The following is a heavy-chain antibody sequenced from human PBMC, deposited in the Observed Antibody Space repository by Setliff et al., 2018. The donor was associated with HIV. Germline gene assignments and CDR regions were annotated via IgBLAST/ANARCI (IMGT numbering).Heavy chain of an antibody. CDR1: GYTFTNHYTNYD. D-gene: IGHD3-10*01. CDR2: MNPNSGDT. Sequence: GASVKVSCKASGYTFTNHYTNYDINWVRQATGQGLEWMGWMNPNSGDTGYAQKFQGRVTMTTNTSINTAYMELSSLRSEDTAVYYCARMYYYSSGSYFNRGHGAFDIWGQGTMVTVSS. CDR3: ARMYYYSSGSYFNRGHGAFDI. J-gene: IGHJ3*02. V-gene: IGHV1-8*01.